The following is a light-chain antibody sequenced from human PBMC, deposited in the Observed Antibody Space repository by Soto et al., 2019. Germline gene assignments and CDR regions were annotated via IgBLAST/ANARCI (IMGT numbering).Light chain of an antibody. Sequence: ENVLTQSPAILSLSPGDTATLSCRASQSVGRYLAWYQQKPGQAPRLVIYDASNRATGVPDRFSGSGSGTDFTLSISNLEPGDFAIYYCQQRNNWPPITFGQGTR. V-gene: IGKV3-11*01. J-gene: IGKJ5*01. CDR1: QSVGRY. CDR3: QQRNNWPPIT. CDR2: DAS.